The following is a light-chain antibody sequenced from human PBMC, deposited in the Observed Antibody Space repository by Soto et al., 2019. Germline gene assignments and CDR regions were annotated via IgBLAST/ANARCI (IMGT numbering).Light chain of an antibody. V-gene: IGKV1-5*03. CDR1: QSIYRW. J-gene: IGKJ2*01. CDR2: KAS. CDR3: QQYNSYV. Sequence: DIQLTQSPSTLSASVGDRVNITCRASQSIYRWLAWYQQKPGEAPKLLIYKASTLENGVSSRFSGSGSGTEFTLTISSLQPHNLATYYCQQYNSYVFGQGTKLEIK.